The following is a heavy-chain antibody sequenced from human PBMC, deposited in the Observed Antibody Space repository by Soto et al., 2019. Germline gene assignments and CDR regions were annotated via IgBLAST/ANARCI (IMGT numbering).Heavy chain of an antibody. Sequence: GGSLRLSCAASGLTFRNYAMTWVRQAPGKGPEWVSNVSGKGDETFYADSVKCRFTISRDNSKDTVYLLMNSLRVEDTAVYYCAKGGHFSFFDYWGQGTLVTVSS. CDR2: VSGKGDET. CDR1: GLTFRNYA. V-gene: IGHV3-23*01. CDR3: AKGGHFSFFDY. J-gene: IGHJ4*02.